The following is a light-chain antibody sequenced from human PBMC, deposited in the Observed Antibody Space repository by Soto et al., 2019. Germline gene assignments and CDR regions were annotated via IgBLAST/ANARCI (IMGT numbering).Light chain of an antibody. V-gene: IGKV3D-20*01. CDR2: DAS. J-gene: IGKJ5*01. CDR1: QSVSSNY. CDR3: QQYSTSPPIT. Sequence: EIVLTQSPATLSLSPGERATLSCGASQSVSSNYLAWYQQKPGLAPRLLIYDASSRATGIPDRFSGSGSGTEYTLSISTLVPEDFQLYYCQQYSTSPPITFGQGTRLKIQ.